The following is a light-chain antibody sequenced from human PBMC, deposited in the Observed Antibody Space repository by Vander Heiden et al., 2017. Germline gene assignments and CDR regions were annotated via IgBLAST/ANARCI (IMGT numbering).Light chain of an antibody. Sequence: EIVLTQSPATLSLSPGESATLSCRASQSVSSYLAWYQQKPGQAPRLLIYDASNRATGIPARFSGSGSGTDFTLTISSLEPEDSAVYYCQQRSNWPRTFGQGTKVEIK. CDR2: DAS. CDR1: QSVSSY. CDR3: QQRSNWPRT. J-gene: IGKJ1*01. V-gene: IGKV3-11*01.